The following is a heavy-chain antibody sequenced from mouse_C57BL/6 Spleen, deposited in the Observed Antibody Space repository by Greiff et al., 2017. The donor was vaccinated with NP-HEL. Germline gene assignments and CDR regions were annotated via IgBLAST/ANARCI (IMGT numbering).Heavy chain of an antibody. Sequence: VMLVESGPGLVAPSQSLSITCTVSGFSLTSYAISWVRQPPGKGLEWLGVIWTGGGTNYNSALKSRLSISKDNSKSQVFLKMNSLQTDDTARYYCASLAYYSNYYFDYWGQGTTLTVSS. CDR3: ASLAYYSNYYFDY. CDR2: IWTGGGT. V-gene: IGHV2-9-1*01. CDR1: GFSLTSYA. J-gene: IGHJ2*01. D-gene: IGHD2-5*01.